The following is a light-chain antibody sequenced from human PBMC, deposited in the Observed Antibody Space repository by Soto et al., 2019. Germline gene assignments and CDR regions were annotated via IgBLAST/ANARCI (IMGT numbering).Light chain of an antibody. CDR2: WAS. CDR1: QSVLSSSYNNNY. J-gene: IGKJ1*01. CDR3: QQYYNTPRT. V-gene: IGKV4-1*01. Sequence: DIVMTQSPDSLAVSLGERATINCKSSQSVLSSSYNNNYLAWYQQKPGQPPKLLIYWASTRESGVPDRFSGSGSWTDFTLTISSLQAEDLAFYYCQQYYNTPRTFGQGTKVEIK.